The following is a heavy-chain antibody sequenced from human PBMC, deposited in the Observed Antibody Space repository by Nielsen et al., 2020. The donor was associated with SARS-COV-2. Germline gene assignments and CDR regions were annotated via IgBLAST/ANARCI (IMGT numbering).Heavy chain of an antibody. CDR2: IYYSGST. CDR3: ARAGNYDSSGYYLPPRGFDP. D-gene: IGHD3-22*01. V-gene: IGHV4-59*01. Sequence: SQTLSLTCTVSGGSISSYYWSWIRQPPGKGLEWIGYIYYSGSTNYNPSLKSRVTISVDTSKNQFSLKLSSVTAADTAVYYCARAGNYDSSGYYLPPRGFDPWGQGTLVTVSS. CDR1: GGSISSYY. J-gene: IGHJ5*02.